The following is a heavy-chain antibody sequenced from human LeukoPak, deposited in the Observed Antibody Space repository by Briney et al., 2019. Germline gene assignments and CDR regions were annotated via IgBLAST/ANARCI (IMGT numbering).Heavy chain of an antibody. D-gene: IGHD2-8*01. Sequence: TGGSLRLSCAASGFTFSSYSMNWVRQAPGKGLEWVSYISSSSTIYYADSVKGRFTISRDNAKNSLYLQMNSLRAEDTAVYYCARGPYGYFYYWGQGTLVTVSS. CDR1: GFTFSSYS. CDR2: ISSSSTI. J-gene: IGHJ4*02. V-gene: IGHV3-48*01. CDR3: ARGPYGYFYY.